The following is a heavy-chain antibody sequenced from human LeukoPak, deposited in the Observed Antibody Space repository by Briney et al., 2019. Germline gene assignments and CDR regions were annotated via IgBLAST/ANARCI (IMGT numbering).Heavy chain of an antibody. Sequence: SETLSLTCAVYGGSFSGYYWSWIRQPPGKGLEWIGEINHSGSTNYNPSLKSRVTISVDTSKNQFSLKLSSVPAADTAVYYCARGRLYYYGSGSLDYWGQGTLVTVSS. D-gene: IGHD3-10*01. CDR2: INHSGST. CDR3: ARGRLYYYGSGSLDY. J-gene: IGHJ4*02. CDR1: GGSFSGYY. V-gene: IGHV4-34*01.